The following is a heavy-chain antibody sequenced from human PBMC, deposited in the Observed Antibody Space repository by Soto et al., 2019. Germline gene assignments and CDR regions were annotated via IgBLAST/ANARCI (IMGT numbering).Heavy chain of an antibody. V-gene: IGHV3-73*01. CDR1: GFTFSGSA. CDR3: TRPRGYSSSSSGDY. CDR2: IRSKANSYAT. Sequence: GGTLRLSYAASGFTFSGSAMHWVRQASGKRLERVGRIRSKANSYATAYAASVKSRFIISRDDSKNTAYLLMNSLKTEDTVVYYCTRPRGYSSSSSGDYWGQVTLVTVSS. D-gene: IGHD6-6*01. J-gene: IGHJ4*02.